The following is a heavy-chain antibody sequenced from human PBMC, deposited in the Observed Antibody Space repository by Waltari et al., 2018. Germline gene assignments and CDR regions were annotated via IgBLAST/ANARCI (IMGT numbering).Heavy chain of an antibody. CDR2: IRSKAYGGTT. V-gene: IGHV3-49*04. D-gene: IGHD2-2*01. CDR3: TRASTHLDFDY. CDR1: GFTFGDYA. Sequence: EVQLVESGGGLVQPGRSLRLSCTASGFTFGDYAMPWVRQAPGKGLEWVGFIRSKAYGGTTEYAASVKGRFTISRDDSKSIAYLQMNSLKSEDTAVYYCTRASTHLDFDYWGQGTLVTVSS. J-gene: IGHJ4*02.